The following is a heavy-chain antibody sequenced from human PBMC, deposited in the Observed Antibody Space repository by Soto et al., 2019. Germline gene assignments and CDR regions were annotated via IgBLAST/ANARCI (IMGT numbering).Heavy chain of an antibody. Sequence: PSETLSLTCTVSGGSISSSSYYWGWIRQPPGKGLEWIGSIYYSGSTYYNPSLKSRVTISVDTSKNQFSLKLSSVTAADTAVYYCARVHYDYVWGSYRPGWLDPWGQGTLVTVSS. CDR1: GGSISSSSYY. D-gene: IGHD3-16*02. CDR2: IYYSGST. J-gene: IGHJ5*02. V-gene: IGHV4-39*01. CDR3: ARVHYDYVWGSYRPGWLDP.